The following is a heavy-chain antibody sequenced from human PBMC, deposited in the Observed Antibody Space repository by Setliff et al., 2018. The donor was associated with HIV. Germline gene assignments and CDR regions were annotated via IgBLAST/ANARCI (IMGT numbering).Heavy chain of an antibody. J-gene: IGHJ4*02. V-gene: IGHV4-4*07. CDR2: MDTSGGT. CDR1: GDSISNYY. D-gene: IGHD4-4*01. CDR3: ARGDSNYFYY. Sequence: LSLTCTVSGDSISNYYWNWIRQPAGKGLEWIGRMDTSGGTIYNPSLKSRVTMSADRSKNQFSLKLSSVTAADTAVYYCARGDSNYFYYWGQGTLVTVSS.